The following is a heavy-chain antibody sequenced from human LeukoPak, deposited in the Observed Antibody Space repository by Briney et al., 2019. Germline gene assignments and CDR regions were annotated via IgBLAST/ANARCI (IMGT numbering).Heavy chain of an antibody. V-gene: IGHV4-59*08. D-gene: IGHD6-19*01. CDR2: IYYSGSA. CDR1: GGSISSDY. Sequence: SETLSLTCTVSGGSISSDYWSWIRQPPGKGLEWIGYIYYSGSANYNPSLKSRAIISVGTSKKQFSLKLSSVTAADTAVYYCARSIRVAGFVLDYFYYGMDVWGQGTTVTVSS. J-gene: IGHJ6*02. CDR3: ARSIRVAGFVLDYFYYGMDV.